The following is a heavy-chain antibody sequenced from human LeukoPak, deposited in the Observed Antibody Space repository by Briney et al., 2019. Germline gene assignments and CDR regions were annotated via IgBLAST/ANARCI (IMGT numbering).Heavy chain of an antibody. CDR1: GFTFSSYA. D-gene: IGHD2-15*01. V-gene: IGHV3-23*03. CDR3: EVWHRCSASDI. Sequence: PGGSLRLSCAASGFTFSSYAMSWVRQAPGKGLEWVSILYSDSSAYYADSVKGRFTISRDNSKDTLYLQMNSLRAEDTAVYYCEVWHRCSASDIWGLGTMVTVSS. CDR2: LYSDSSA. J-gene: IGHJ3*02.